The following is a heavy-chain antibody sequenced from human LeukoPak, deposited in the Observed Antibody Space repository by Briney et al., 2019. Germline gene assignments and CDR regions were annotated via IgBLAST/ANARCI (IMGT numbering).Heavy chain of an antibody. V-gene: IGHV5-51*01. CDR3: ARPGYSGSLEY. J-gene: IGHJ4*02. D-gene: IGHD1-26*01. Sequence: GESLRISCRGSGYTFSSYWIGWVRQMPGKGLEWMGIIYPRDSDTRYSPSFQGQVTISADKSISTAYLQWNSLKASDTAMYYCARPGYSGSLEYWGQGTLVTVSS. CDR1: GYTFSSYW. CDR2: IYPRDSDT.